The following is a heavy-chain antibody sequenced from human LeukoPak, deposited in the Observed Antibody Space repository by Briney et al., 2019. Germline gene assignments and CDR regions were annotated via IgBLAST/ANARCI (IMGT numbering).Heavy chain of an antibody. J-gene: IGHJ6*03. CDR2: IPDGSSNT. CDR1: GFTFSSYA. V-gene: IGHV3-23*01. Sequence: GGSLRLSCAASGFTFSSYAMSWVRQTPGKGLEWVSTIPDGSSNTYYADSVKGRFTISRDNSKNTLYLQMNSLRAEDTAVYYCAKDAGDYDFWSGKYYYYMDVWGKGTTVTVSS. CDR3: AKDAGDYDFWSGKYYYYMDV. D-gene: IGHD3-3*01.